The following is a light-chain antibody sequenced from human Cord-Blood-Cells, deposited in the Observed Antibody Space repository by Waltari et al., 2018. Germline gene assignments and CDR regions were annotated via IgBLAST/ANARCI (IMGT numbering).Light chain of an antibody. CDR1: QSVSSN. CDR3: QQYNNWPGT. V-gene: IGKV3-15*01. J-gene: IGKJ1*01. CDR2: GAS. Sequence: IVMTQSPASLSLSQRERATLSCRASQSVSSNLAWYQKTPRQAPRLLIYGASTRATGIPARFSGSGSGTEFTLTISSLQSEYFAVYYCQQYNNWPGTFGQGTKVEIK.